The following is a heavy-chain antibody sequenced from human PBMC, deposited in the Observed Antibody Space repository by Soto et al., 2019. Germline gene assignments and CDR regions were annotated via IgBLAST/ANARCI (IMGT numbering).Heavy chain of an antibody. CDR2: ISGSGGST. J-gene: IGHJ6*03. D-gene: IGHD2-15*01. CDR3: AKGGGDIVVVVAATPISHYYYMDV. V-gene: IGHV3-23*01. Sequence: GGSLRLSCAASGFTFSSYAMSWVRQAPGKGLEWVSAISGSGGSTYYADSVKGRFTISRDNSKNTLYLQMNSLRAEDTAVYYCAKGGGDIVVVVAATPISHYYYMDVWGKGTTVTVSS. CDR1: GFTFSSYA.